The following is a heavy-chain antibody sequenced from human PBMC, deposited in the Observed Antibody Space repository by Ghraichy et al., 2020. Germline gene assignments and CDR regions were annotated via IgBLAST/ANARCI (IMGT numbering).Heavy chain of an antibody. D-gene: IGHD6-19*01. V-gene: IGHV3-72*01. J-gene: IGHJ3*02. CDR1: GFTFSDHY. CDR2: IRNRAYSYTT. Sequence: GVSLRLSCAASGFTFSDHYMDWVRQAQGKGLEWVGRIRNRAYSYTTEYAASVKGRFIISRDDSNNSLYLQLNSLKTEDTAVYYCARKIIAVAGGDGFDIWGQGTMVTVSS. CDR3: ARKIIAVAGGDGFDI.